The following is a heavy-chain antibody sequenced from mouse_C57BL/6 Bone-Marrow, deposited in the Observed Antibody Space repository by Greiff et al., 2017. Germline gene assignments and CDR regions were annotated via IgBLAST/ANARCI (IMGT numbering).Heavy chain of an antibody. J-gene: IGHJ3*01. CDR2: IDPSDSYT. Sequence: QVQLQQPGAELVMPGASVKLSCKASGYTFTSYWMHWVKQRPGQGLEWIGEIDPSDSYTNYNQKFKSKSTLTADKYSSTAYMELRSLTSEDSAVYFSARLRSFAYWGQGTLVTVSA. CDR3: ARLRSFAY. D-gene: IGHD1-1*01. V-gene: IGHV1-69*01. CDR1: GYTFTSYW.